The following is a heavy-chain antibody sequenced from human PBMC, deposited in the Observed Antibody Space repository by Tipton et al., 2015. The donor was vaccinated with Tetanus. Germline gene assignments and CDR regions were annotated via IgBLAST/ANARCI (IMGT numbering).Heavy chain of an antibody. V-gene: IGHV4-39*01. Sequence: TLSLTCAVSGGSISTDSPFWGWIRQPPGKGLEWIGGISSSGGAYYNPSLRGRVPMSVDPSKSQLSLHLTSATAADTATYYCAGRQARPAAGRTFDLWGRGTVVTVSS. CDR1: GGSISTDSPF. CDR3: AGRQARPAAGRTFDL. CDR2: ISSSGGA. D-gene: IGHD1-1*01. J-gene: IGHJ3*01.